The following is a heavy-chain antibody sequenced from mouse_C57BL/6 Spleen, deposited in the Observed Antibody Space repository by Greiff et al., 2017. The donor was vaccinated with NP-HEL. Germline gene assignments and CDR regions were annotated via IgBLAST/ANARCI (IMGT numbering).Heavy chain of an antibody. Sequence: QVQLKQPGAELVMPGASVKLSCKASGYTFTSYWMHWVKQRPGQGLEWIGEIDPSDSYTNYNQKFKGKSTLTVDKSSSTAYMQLSSLTSEDSAVYYCARVGNLYAMDYWGQGTSVTVSS. CDR3: ARVGNLYAMDY. V-gene: IGHV1-69*01. J-gene: IGHJ4*01. CDR1: GYTFTSYW. D-gene: IGHD2-1*01. CDR2: IDPSDSYT.